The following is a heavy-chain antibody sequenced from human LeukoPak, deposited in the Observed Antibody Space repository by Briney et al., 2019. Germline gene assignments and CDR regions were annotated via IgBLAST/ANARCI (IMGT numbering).Heavy chain of an antibody. J-gene: IGHJ3*02. CDR2: ISISGAST. Sequence: PGGSLRLSCTASGFTFSSYAMTWVRQAPGKGLEWVSGISISGASTYYADSVKGRFTISRDNSKNTLYLQMNSLRAEDTAVYYCAKVIDSYGQGDIWGQGAMGTVSS. CDR3: AKVIDSYGQGDI. V-gene: IGHV3-23*01. D-gene: IGHD5-18*01. CDR1: GFTFSSYA.